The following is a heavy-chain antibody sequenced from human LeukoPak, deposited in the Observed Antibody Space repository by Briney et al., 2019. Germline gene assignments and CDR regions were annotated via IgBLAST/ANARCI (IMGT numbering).Heavy chain of an antibody. CDR2: ISSGSFAI. Sequence: GGPLRLSCAASGFTFSVYNMNWVRQSPGKGLEWIAYISSGSFAIYYADSVKCRFTISRDNSKNTLYLQMNNLRAEDTAVYYCARPIFALPALQHWGQGTLVTVSS. V-gene: IGHV3-48*01. CDR1: GFTFSVYN. CDR3: ARPIFALPALQH. J-gene: IGHJ1*01.